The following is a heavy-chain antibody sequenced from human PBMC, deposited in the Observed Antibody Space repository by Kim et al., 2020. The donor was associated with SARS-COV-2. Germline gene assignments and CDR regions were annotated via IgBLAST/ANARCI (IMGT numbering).Heavy chain of an antibody. CDR1: GFTFSNAW. V-gene: IGHV3-15*01. CDR3: TTDRGFRYGYAYYYYGMDV. J-gene: IGHJ6*02. D-gene: IGHD5-18*01. CDR2: IKSKTDGGTT. Sequence: GGSLRLSCAASGFTFSNAWMSWVRQAPGKGLEWVGCIKSKTDGGTTDYAAPVKGRFTIPRDDSKNTLYLQMNSLKTEDTAVCYCTTDRGFRYGYAYYYYGMDVWGQGTTVTVSS.